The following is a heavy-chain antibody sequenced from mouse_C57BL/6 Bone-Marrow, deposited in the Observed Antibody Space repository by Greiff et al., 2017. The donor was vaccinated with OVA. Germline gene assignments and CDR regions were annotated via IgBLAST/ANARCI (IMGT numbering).Heavy chain of an antibody. CDR1: GYTFTSYW. V-gene: IGHV1-59*01. J-gene: IGHJ2*01. Sequence: QVQLQQPGAELVRPGTSVKLSCKASGYTFTSYWMHWVKQRPGQGLEWIGVIDPSDSYTNYNQKFKGKATLTVDTSSSTAYMQLSSLTSEDSAVYYCSRKRDRQLRLRDYWGQGTTLTVSS. CDR3: SRKRDRQLRLRDY. D-gene: IGHD3-2*02. CDR2: IDPSDSYT.